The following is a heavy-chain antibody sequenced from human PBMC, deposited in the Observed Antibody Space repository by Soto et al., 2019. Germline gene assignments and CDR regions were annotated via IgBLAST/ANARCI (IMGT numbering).Heavy chain of an antibody. D-gene: IGHD5-18*01. CDR3: ARLSWIQLASYSAY. CDR2: IYYSGST. V-gene: IGHV4-61*05. CDR1: SAPVSSTTYT. J-gene: IGHJ4*01. Sequence: SETLSLTCTVSSAPVSSTTYTWGWIRQPPGKGLEWIGYIYYSGSTNYNPSLKSRVTISVDTSKNQFSLKLSSVTAADTAVYYCARLSWIQLASYSAYWAHATLVPAPS.